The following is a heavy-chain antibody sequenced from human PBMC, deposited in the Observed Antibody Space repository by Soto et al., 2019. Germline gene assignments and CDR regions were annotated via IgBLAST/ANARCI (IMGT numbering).Heavy chain of an antibody. D-gene: IGHD3-16*01. V-gene: IGHV3-11*01. CDR3: ERGKGGPAWHYMDV. CDR2: ISSSGSTI. CDR1: GFTFSDYY. J-gene: IGHJ6*03. Sequence: QVQLVESGGGLVKPGGSLRLSCAASGFTFSDYYMSWIRQAPGKGLEWVSYISSSGSTIYYADSVKGRFTISRDNAKDSLYLQRNSLRAGDTAVYYFERGKGGPAWHYMDVWGRGNTVTVPS.